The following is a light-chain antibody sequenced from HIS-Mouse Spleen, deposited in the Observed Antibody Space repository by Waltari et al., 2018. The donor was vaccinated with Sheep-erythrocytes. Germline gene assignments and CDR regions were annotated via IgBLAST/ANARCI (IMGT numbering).Light chain of an antibody. CDR3: CSYAGSSTPWV. J-gene: IGLJ3*02. V-gene: IGLV2-23*01. CDR2: EGS. Sequence: QSALTQPASVSGSPGQSLTISCTGTSSYVGSSNLVSWYQQHPGKAPKLMIYEGSKRPSGVSNRFSGSKSGNTASLTISGLQAEDEADYYCCSYAGSSTPWVFGGGTKLTVL. CDR1: SSYVGSSNL.